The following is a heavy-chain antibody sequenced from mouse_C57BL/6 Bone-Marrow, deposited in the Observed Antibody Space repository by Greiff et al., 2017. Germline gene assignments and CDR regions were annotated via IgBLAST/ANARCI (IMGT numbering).Heavy chain of an antibody. V-gene: IGHV5-4*01. CDR1: GFTFSSYA. CDR3: ERVFYYGNYVDD. CDR2: ISDGGSYT. Sequence: EVQRVESGGGLVKPGGSLKLSCAASGFTFSSYAMSWVRQTPEKRLAWVATISDGGSYTYYPANVNGRFTISRDNAKNNLYLQMSHLKSEDTAMYYCERVFYYGNYVDDWGKGTTLTVSS. J-gene: IGHJ2*01. D-gene: IGHD2-1*01.